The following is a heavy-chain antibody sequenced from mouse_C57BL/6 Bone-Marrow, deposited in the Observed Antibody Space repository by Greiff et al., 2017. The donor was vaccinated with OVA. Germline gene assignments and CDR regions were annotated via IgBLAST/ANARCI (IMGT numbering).Heavy chain of an antibody. CDR2: IYPGDGDT. Sequence: QVQLQQSGPELVKPGASVKISCKASGYSFSSSWMNWVKQRPGKGLEWIGRIYPGDGDTNYNGQFKGKATLTADKSSSTAYMLLSSLTSEDSAVYFCARCGSNYYGPFAYWGQGTLVTVSA. CDR3: ARCGSNYYGPFAY. V-gene: IGHV1-82*01. D-gene: IGHD1-1*01. CDR1: GYSFSSSW. J-gene: IGHJ3*01.